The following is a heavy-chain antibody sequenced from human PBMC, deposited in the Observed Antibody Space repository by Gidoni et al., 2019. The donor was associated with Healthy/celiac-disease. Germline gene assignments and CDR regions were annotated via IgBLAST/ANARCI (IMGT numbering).Heavy chain of an antibody. Sequence: QVQLVESGGGVVQPGRSLRLSCAASGFTFSSYGMHWVRQAPGKGLEWVAVIWYDGSNKYYADSVKGRFTISRDNSKNTLYLQMNSLRAEDTAVYYCARDLLEYYFDYWGQGTLVTVSS. V-gene: IGHV3-33*01. CDR3: ARDLLEYYFDY. J-gene: IGHJ4*02. CDR1: GFTFSSYG. CDR2: IWYDGSNK. D-gene: IGHD3-3*01.